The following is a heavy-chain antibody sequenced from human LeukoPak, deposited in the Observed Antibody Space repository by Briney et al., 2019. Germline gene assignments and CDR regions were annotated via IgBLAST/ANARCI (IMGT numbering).Heavy chain of an antibody. Sequence: GGSLRLSCVASGFIFRSYSMNWVRQAPGKGLEWVAFITHSSDTISYADSVKGRFTISRDNAKNSLYLQMDSLRAEDTAVYYCARYDYGDYEDYFYYMDVWGKGTAVTVSS. CDR3: ARYDYGDYEDYFYYMDV. J-gene: IGHJ6*03. D-gene: IGHD4-17*01. CDR2: ITHSSDTI. CDR1: GFIFRSYS. V-gene: IGHV3-48*01.